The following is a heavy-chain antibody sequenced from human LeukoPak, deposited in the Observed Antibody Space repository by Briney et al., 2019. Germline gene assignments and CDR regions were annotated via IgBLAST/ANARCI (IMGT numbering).Heavy chain of an antibody. D-gene: IGHD2-2*01. CDR2: ISSSSSYI. CDR3: ARDLVEYQPPIGY. V-gene: IGHV3-21*01. Sequence: GGSLRLSCAASGFTFSSYSMNWVCQAPGKGLEWVSSISSSSSYIYYADSVKGRFTISRDNAKNLLYLQMNSLRAEDTAVYYCARDLVEYQPPIGYWGQGTLVTVSS. CDR1: GFTFSSYS. J-gene: IGHJ4*02.